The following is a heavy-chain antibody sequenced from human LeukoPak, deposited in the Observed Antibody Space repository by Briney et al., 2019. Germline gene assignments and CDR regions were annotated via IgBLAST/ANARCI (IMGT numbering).Heavy chain of an antibody. J-gene: IGHJ5*02. V-gene: IGHV1-2*02. CDR3: ARTRHVLRYFDWSGFDP. Sequence: GASVKVSCKASGYTFTGYYMHWVRQAPGQGLEWMGWINPNSGGTNYAQKFQGRVTMTRDTSISTAYMELSRLRSDDTAVYYCARTRHVLRYFDWSGFDPWGQGTLVTVSS. D-gene: IGHD3-9*01. CDR1: GYTFTGYY. CDR2: INPNSGGT.